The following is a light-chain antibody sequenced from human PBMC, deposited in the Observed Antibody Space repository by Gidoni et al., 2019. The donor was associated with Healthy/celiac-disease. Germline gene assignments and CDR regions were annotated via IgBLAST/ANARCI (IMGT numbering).Light chain of an antibody. CDR3: QKYNSAPPFT. Sequence: DIQLTLSPSSLPASVGDRVTITCRASQGISNYIAWYQQKPGKVPKLLIYAASTLQSGVPSRFSGSGSGTDFTLTISSLQPEDVATYYCQKYNSAPPFTFGPGTKVDIK. CDR1: QGISNY. V-gene: IGKV1-27*01. CDR2: AAS. J-gene: IGKJ3*01.